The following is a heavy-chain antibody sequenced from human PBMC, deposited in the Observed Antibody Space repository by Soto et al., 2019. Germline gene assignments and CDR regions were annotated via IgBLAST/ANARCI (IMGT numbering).Heavy chain of an antibody. V-gene: IGHV4-30-4*01. Sequence: SETLSLTCTVSGGSISSGEYYWTWIRQPPGKGLEWIGYISYSGSTHYSPSLKSRVSITVDTSKNQFSLNLASVSAEDTAVYYCASYLEWLLGKHYYYGMDVWGQGTTVT. CDR3: ASYLEWLLGKHYYYGMDV. J-gene: IGHJ6*02. CDR1: GGSISSGEYY. CDR2: ISYSGST. D-gene: IGHD3-3*01.